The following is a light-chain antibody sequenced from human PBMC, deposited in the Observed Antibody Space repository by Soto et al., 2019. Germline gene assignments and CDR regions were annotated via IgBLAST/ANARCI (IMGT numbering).Light chain of an antibody. J-gene: IGKJ1*01. CDR1: QSVDSSF. Sequence: EIVLTQSPGSLSLSPGERATLSFRASQSVDSSFFAWYQQKPDQAPRLLIYGASNRATGIPDRFSGRGSGTHFTLTITGLEPEDFAVYYGHQYVSSVKFGKGTKVEIK. CDR3: HQYVSSVK. V-gene: IGKV3-20*01. CDR2: GAS.